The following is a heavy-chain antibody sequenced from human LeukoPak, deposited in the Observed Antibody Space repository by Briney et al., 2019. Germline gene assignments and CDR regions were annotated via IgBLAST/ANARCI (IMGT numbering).Heavy chain of an antibody. J-gene: IGHJ4*02. CDR2: TSGSGGST. D-gene: IGHD3-9*01. CDR3: AKDLYYDILTGYSPY. Sequence: PGGSLRLSCAASGFTFSSYAMSWVRQAPGKGLEWVSATSGSGGSTYYSDSVKGRFTISRDNSKNTLYLQMNSLRAEDTAVYYCAKDLYYDILTGYSPYWGQGTLVTVSS. CDR1: GFTFSSYA. V-gene: IGHV3-23*01.